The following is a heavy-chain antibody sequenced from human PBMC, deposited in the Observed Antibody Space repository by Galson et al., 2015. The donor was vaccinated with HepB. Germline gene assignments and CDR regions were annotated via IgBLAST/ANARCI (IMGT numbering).Heavy chain of an antibody. V-gene: IGHV1-2*02. CDR2: INPNSGGT. D-gene: IGHD6-13*01. J-gene: IGHJ4*02. CDR3: AAFIAAAGTPSNSGVDY. CDR1: GYTFTGYY. Sequence: SVKVSCKASGYTFTGYYMHWVRQAPGQGLEWMGWINPNSGGTNYAQKFQGRVTMTRDTSISTAYMELSRLRSDDTAVYYCAAFIAAAGTPSNSGVDYWGQGTLVTVSS.